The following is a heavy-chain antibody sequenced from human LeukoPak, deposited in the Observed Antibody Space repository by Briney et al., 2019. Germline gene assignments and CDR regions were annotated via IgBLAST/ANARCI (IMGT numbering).Heavy chain of an antibody. CDR3: EREVTYYDILTGYRAYYYYMDV. CDR1: GFTFSIYA. Sequence: QAGGSLRLSCAASGFTFSIYAMSCVRQAPGKGLVWVSAISGSGGNTYYADSVKGRFTIPRDNSKNTLYLQMNSLRAEDPAVYYCEREVTYYDILTGYRAYYYYMDVWGKGTTVTISS. CDR2: ISGSGGNT. V-gene: IGHV3-23*01. D-gene: IGHD3-9*01. J-gene: IGHJ6*03.